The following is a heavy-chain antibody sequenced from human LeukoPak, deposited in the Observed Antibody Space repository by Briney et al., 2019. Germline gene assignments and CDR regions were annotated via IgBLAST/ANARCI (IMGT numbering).Heavy chain of an antibody. V-gene: IGHV4-4*07. J-gene: IGHJ6*03. D-gene: IGHD3-9*01. CDR2: IYTSGST. Sequence: PSETLSLTCTVSGGSISSYYWSWIRQPAGKGLEWIGRIYTSGSTKYNPSLKSRVTISVDTSKNQFSLKLSSVTAADTAVYYCARHAIDLTGYYYYYMDVWGKGTTVTISS. CDR3: ARHAIDLTGYYYYYMDV. CDR1: GGSISSYY.